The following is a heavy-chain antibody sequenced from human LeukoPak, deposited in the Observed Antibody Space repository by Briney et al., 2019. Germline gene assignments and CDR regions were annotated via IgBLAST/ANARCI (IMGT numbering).Heavy chain of an antibody. V-gene: IGHV4-61*01. D-gene: IGHD3-3*01. CDR1: GGSVSSGSYY. J-gene: IGHJ4*02. Sequence: SETLSLTCTVSGGSVSSGSYYWSWIRQPPGKGLEWIGYIFYTGRTNYNPSLKSRVTISVDTSKNQFSLNLTSVTTADTAVYYCARSTSATMFGVAADYWGQGTLVTVSS. CDR3: ARSTSATMFGVAADY. CDR2: IFYTGRT.